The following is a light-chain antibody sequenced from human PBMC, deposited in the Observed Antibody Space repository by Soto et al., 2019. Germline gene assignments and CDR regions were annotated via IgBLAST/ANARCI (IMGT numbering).Light chain of an antibody. V-gene: IGKV1-5*01. CDR2: DAS. Sequence: DIQMTQFPSALSASVGDRVTITCRAGQIVNNGLAWYQHNPGKAPQLLIYDASVLETGVPSRFSGSGSGTEFTLAISGLQSDDFATYYCQQYNTYWTFGPGTKVEVK. J-gene: IGKJ1*01. CDR3: QQYNTYWT. CDR1: QIVNNG.